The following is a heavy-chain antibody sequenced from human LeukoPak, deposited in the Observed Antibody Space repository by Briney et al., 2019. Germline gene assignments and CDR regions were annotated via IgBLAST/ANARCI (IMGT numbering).Heavy chain of an antibody. J-gene: IGHJ6*02. Sequence: SETLSLTCAVYGGSFSGYYWSWIRQPPGKGLEWIGEINHSGSTNYNPSLKSRVTISVDTSKNQFSLKLSSVTAADTDVYYCARGRSRDFWSGYHYYYYGMDVWGQGTTVTVSS. CDR3: ARGRSRDFWSGYHYYYYGMDV. CDR2: INHSGST. V-gene: IGHV4-34*01. CDR1: GGSFSGYY. D-gene: IGHD3-3*01.